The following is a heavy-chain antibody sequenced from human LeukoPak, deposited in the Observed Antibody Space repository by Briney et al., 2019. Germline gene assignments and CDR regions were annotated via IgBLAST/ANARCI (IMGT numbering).Heavy chain of an antibody. CDR3: ERGKSEMYPNQEWDSGWYPFDY. CDR2: IIPIFGTA. V-gene: IGHV1-69*06. J-gene: IGHJ4*02. CDR1: GGTFSSYA. Sequence: GASVKVSCKASGGTFSSYAISWVRQAPGQGLEWMGGIIPIFGTANYAQKVQGRVTITPDKSTSTAYMELSSLRSEDTAVYYCERGKSEMYPNQEWDSGWYPFDYWGQGTLVTVSS. D-gene: IGHD6-13*01.